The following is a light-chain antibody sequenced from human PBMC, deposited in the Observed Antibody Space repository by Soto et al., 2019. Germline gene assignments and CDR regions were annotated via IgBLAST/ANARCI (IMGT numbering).Light chain of an antibody. CDR1: QSIVNW. CDR2: NAS. J-gene: IGKJ2*01. Sequence: DIQMTQSPSTLSASVGDRVTITCRASQSIVNWLAWYQQKPGKAPKLLIYNASSLESGVPSRFSGSGSGTEFTLPIISLQPDDFATYYCQHYNSYPMYTFGQGTKLEIK. V-gene: IGKV1-5*03. CDR3: QHYNSYPMYT.